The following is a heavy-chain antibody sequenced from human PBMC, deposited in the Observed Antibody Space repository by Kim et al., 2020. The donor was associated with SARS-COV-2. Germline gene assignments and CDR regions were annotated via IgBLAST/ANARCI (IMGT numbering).Heavy chain of an antibody. Sequence: GGSLRLSCAASGFTFSSYAMSWVRQAPGKGLEWVSAISGSGGSTYYADSVKGRFTISRDNSKNTLYLQMNSLRAEDTAVYYCAKDLIRGSYEGYYFDYWGQGTLVTVSS. CDR1: GFTFSSYA. J-gene: IGHJ4*02. CDR2: ISGSGGST. CDR3: AKDLIRGSYEGYYFDY. D-gene: IGHD1-26*01. V-gene: IGHV3-23*01.